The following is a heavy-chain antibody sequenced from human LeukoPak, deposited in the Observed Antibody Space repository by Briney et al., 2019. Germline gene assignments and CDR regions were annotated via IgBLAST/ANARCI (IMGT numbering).Heavy chain of an antibody. CDR1: GFSFRGYA. Sequence: GGSLRLSCAASGFSFRGYAMNWVRQAPGKGLEWVSTISGSGDSTYHADSVRGRFTISRDNSKNTLYLQMNSLRAEDTALYYCALILGYCSGGSCYSGYFHHWGQGTLVTVSS. CDR2: ISGSGDST. V-gene: IGHV3-23*01. J-gene: IGHJ1*01. D-gene: IGHD2-15*01. CDR3: ALILGYCSGGSCYSGYFHH.